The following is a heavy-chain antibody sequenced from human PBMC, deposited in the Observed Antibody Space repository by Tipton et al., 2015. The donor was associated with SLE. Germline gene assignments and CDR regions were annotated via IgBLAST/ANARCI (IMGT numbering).Heavy chain of an antibody. CDR3: ASASYPSGTIGWFDP. CDR2: INPNSGGT. CDR1: GYTFTGYY. J-gene: IGHJ5*02. D-gene: IGHD2-2*01. V-gene: IGHV1-2*02. Sequence: QLVQSGAEVKKPGASVKVSCKASGYTFTGYYMHWVRQAPGQGLEWMGWINPNSGGTNYAQKFQGRVTMTRDTSISTAYMELSRLRSDDTAVYYCASASYPSGTIGWFDPWGQGTLVTVSS.